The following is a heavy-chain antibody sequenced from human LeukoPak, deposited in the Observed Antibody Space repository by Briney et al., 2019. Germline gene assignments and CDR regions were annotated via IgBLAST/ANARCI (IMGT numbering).Heavy chain of an antibody. CDR2: INPNSGGT. V-gene: IGHV1-2*02. CDR3: ARDDSPGGSYSVESVAKFDY. CDR1: GYTFTGYY. D-gene: IGHD1-26*01. Sequence: ASVKVSCKASGYTFTGYYMHWVRQAPGQGLEWMGWINPNSGGTNYAQKFQGRVTMTRDTSISTAYMELSRLRSDDTAVYYCARDDSPGGSYSVESVAKFDYWGQGTLVTVSS. J-gene: IGHJ4*02.